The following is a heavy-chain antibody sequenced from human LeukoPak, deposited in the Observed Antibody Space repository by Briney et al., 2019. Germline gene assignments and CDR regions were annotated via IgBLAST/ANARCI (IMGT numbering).Heavy chain of an antibody. D-gene: IGHD3-22*01. CDR1: GFTFSSYG. J-gene: IGHJ6*02. CDR2: ISYDGSNK. Sequence: GGSLRLSCAASGFTFSSYGMHWARQAPGKGLEWVAVISYDGSNKYYADSVKGRFTISRDNSKNTLSLQMNSLRAEDTAVYYWSKGGGDYYDSSGYPPTYYYYGMDVWGQGTTVTVSS. CDR3: SKGGGDYYDSSGYPPTYYYYGMDV. V-gene: IGHV3-30*18.